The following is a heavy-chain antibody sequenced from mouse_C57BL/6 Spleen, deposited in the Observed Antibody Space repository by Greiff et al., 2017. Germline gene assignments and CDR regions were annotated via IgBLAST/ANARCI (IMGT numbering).Heavy chain of an antibody. V-gene: IGHV1-52*01. Sequence: QVQLQQPGAELVRPGSSVKLSCKASGYTFTSYWMHWVKQRPIQGLEWIGNIDPSDSETHYNQKFKDKATLTVDKSSSTAYMQLSSLTSEDSAVYYCARGDYYSSGHWYFDVWGTGTTVTVSS. CDR3: ARGDYYSSGHWYFDV. J-gene: IGHJ1*03. CDR2: IDPSDSET. CDR1: GYTFTSYW. D-gene: IGHD1-1*01.